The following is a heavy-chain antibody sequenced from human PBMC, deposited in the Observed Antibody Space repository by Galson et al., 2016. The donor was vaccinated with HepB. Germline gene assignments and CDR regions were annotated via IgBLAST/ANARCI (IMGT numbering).Heavy chain of an antibody. Sequence: PALVKPTQTLTLTCTFSGFSLSTSGVGVGWIRQPPGEALEWLALIYWNDDKRYSPSLKSRFSITKDTSKNQVVLTMTNMDPVDPATYYCSRRTLHAGHWTLDYGGQGTLVTVSS. J-gene: IGHJ4*02. CDR2: IYWNDDK. CDR1: GFSLSTSGVG. V-gene: IGHV2-5*01. D-gene: IGHD1-1*01. CDR3: SRRTLHAGHWTLDY.